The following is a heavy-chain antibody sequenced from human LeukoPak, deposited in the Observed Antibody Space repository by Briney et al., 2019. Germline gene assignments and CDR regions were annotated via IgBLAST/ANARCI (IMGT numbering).Heavy chain of an antibody. V-gene: IGHV3-53*01. CDR3: ASARESCIGSTCYEYFHH. J-gene: IGHJ1*01. CDR2: FYSPGST. CDR1: GFTFTTKS. Sequence: GGSLRLSCAASGFTFTTKSMAWVRQAPGRGLEWVSVFYSPGSTYYADSVHGRFTISRDNSLNTLFLQMNSLRVEDTAVYYRASARESCIGSTCYEYFHHWGQGTPLTVSS. D-gene: IGHD2-2*01.